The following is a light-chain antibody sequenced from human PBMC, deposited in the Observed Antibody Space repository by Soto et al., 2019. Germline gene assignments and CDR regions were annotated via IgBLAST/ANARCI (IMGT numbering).Light chain of an antibody. CDR1: SSDVGSYNF. V-gene: IGLV2-14*01. Sequence: QSALTQPASVSGSPGQSITISCTGTSSDVGSYNFVSWYQHHAGTAPKLIIYQVTNRPSGVSDRFSASKSGDTASLTISGLQAVDEAIYYCSSYTGFSTDILFGGGTKLTVL. CDR2: QVT. J-gene: IGLJ2*01. CDR3: SSYTGFSTDIL.